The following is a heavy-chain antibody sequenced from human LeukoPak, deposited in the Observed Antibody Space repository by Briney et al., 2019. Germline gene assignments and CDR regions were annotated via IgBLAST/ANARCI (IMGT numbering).Heavy chain of an antibody. Sequence: GGSLRLSCAASGFTFSNVWMAWVRQAPGKGLEWVANINQDGSTKQYVDSVRGRFTISRDNAKNSLYLQMDSLTAEDTGLYHCARDMKGNLDYWGQGTLVTVSS. V-gene: IGHV3-7*01. CDR2: INQDGSTK. J-gene: IGHJ4*02. CDR1: GFTFSNVW. D-gene: IGHD1-14*01. CDR3: ARDMKGNLDY.